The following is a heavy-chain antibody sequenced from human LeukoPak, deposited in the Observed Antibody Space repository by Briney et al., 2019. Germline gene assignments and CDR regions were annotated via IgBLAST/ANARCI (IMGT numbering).Heavy chain of an antibody. CDR1: GLTFSASF. CDR3: ATYSWYRLAY. Sequence: GGSLRLSCAASGLTFSASFMSWVRQAPGKGLEWVGRSRNKADSYTAEYAASVKGRFTISRDESKNSLYLQISSRGTEDTAVYYCATYSWYRLAYWGQGSLVTVSS. D-gene: IGHD6-13*01. CDR2: SRNKADSYTA. J-gene: IGHJ4*02. V-gene: IGHV3-72*01.